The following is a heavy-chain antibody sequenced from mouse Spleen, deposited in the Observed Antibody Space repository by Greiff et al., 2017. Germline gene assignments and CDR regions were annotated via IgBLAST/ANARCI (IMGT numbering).Heavy chain of an antibody. CDR1: GYTFTSYY. CDR2: INPSNGGT. D-gene: IGHD2-2*01. CDR3: TRLYGYDGGFDY. V-gene: IGHV1S81*02. J-gene: IGHJ2*01. Sequence: QVQLKESGAELVKPGASVKLSCKASGYTFTSYYMYWVKQRPGQGLEWIGEINPSNGGTNFNEKFKSKATLTVDKSSSTAYMQLSSLTSEDSAVYYCTRLYGYDGGFDYWGQGTTLTVSS.